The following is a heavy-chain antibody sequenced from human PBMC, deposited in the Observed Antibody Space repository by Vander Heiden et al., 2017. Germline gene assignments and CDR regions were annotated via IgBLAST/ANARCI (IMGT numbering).Heavy chain of an antibody. CDR2: IKSRSGGGTT. V-gene: IGHV3-15*07. CDR1: GFTFSNAW. J-gene: IGHJ5*02. Sequence: EVQLVESGGGLVKPGGSLSLSCAASGFTFSNAWMNWVRQAPGKGLEWVGRIKSRSGGGTTDYAAPVKGRFTISRDDSKNTLYLQMNSLKTEDTAVYYCTTVFTFNWFDPWGQGTLVTVSS. CDR3: TTVFTFNWFDP. D-gene: IGHD3-10*02.